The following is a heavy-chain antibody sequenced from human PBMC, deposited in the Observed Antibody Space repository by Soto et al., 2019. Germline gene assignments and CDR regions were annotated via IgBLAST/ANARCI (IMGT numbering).Heavy chain of an antibody. V-gene: IGHV4-34*01. CDR2: INHSGST. Sequence: PSETLSLTCAVYGGSFSGYYWSWIRQSPGKGLEWIAEINHSGSTDYNPSLKSRVTISVDTSKNQFSLKLNSVTAADTAVYYCAREEYSSRWYVDYWGPGTLVTVSS. CDR3: AREEYSSRWYVDY. D-gene: IGHD6-13*01. J-gene: IGHJ4*02. CDR1: GGSFSGYY.